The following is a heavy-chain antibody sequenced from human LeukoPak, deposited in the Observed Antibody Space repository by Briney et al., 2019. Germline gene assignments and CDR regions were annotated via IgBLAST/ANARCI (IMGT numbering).Heavy chain of an antibody. D-gene: IGHD4-17*01. J-gene: IGHJ4*02. Sequence: ASVKVSCKASGGTFSSYAISWVRQAPAQGLEWMGGIIPILGIANYAQKFQGRVTITADKSTSRAYMELSSMRSEDTAVYYCARVNDYGDYVGFDYWGQGTLVTVSS. CDR2: IIPILGIA. CDR3: ARVNDYGDYVGFDY. CDR1: GGTFSSYA. V-gene: IGHV1-69*10.